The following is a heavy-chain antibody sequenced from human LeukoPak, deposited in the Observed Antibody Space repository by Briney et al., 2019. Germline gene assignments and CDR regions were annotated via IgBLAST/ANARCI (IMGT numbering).Heavy chain of an antibody. D-gene: IGHD2-2*01. CDR2: ISGSGGST. V-gene: IGHV3-23*01. J-gene: IGHJ5*02. Sequence: GGSLRLSCAASGFTFSSYAMSWVRQAPGKGLEWVSAISGSGGSTYYADSVKGRFTTSRDNSKNTLYLQMNSLRAEDTAVYHCARDIVVVPAAGFDPWGQGTLVTVSS. CDR3: ARDIVVVPAAGFDP. CDR1: GFTFSSYA.